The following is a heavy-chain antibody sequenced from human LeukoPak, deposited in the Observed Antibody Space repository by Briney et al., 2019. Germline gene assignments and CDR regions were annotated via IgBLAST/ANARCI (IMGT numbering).Heavy chain of an antibody. CDR2: ISGSGGST. Sequence: GGSLRLSCAVSGFTFSSYAMSWVRQAPGKGLEWVSAISGSGGSTYYADSVKGRFTISRDNSKNTLYLQMNSLRAEDTAVYYCAKREGYSSGWLEGSFDYWGQGTLVTVSS. J-gene: IGHJ4*02. CDR3: AKREGYSSGWLEGSFDY. V-gene: IGHV3-23*01. CDR1: GFTFSSYA. D-gene: IGHD6-19*01.